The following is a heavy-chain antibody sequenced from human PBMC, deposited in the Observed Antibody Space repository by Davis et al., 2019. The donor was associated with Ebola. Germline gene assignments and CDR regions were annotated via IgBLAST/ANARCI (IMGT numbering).Heavy chain of an antibody. CDR3: ARDGTYGDYVRGYYYYGMDV. Sequence: ASVKVSCKASGYTFTSYGISWVRQAPGQGLEWMGWISAYNGNTNYAQKLQGRVTMTTDTSTSTAYMELRSLRSDDTAVYYCARDGTYGDYVRGYYYYGMDVWGQGTTVTVSS. CDR1: GYTFTSYG. J-gene: IGHJ6*02. CDR2: ISAYNGNT. D-gene: IGHD4-17*01. V-gene: IGHV1-18*01.